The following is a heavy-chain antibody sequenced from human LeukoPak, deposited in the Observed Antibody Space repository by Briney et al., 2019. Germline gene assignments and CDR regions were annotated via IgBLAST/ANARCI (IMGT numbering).Heavy chain of an antibody. J-gene: IGHJ6*02. V-gene: IGHV7-4-1*02. CDR2: INTNTGNP. D-gene: IGHD5-18*01. CDR1: GYTFTSYA. CDR3: ARDGYGYPSYYYYGMDV. Sequence: ASVKVSCKASGYTFTSYAMNWVRQAPGQGLEWMGWINTNTGNPTYAQGFTGRFVFSLDTSVSTAYLQISSLKAEDTAVYYYARDGYGYPSYYYYGMDVWGQGTTVTVSS.